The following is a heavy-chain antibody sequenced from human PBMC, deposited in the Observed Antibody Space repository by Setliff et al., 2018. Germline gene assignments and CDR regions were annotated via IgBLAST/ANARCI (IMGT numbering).Heavy chain of an antibody. CDR3: AREQWLDPPGYYYMDV. V-gene: IGHV4-38-2*02. Sequence: TETLSLTCTVSDYSISSGYIWGWIRQPPGKGLEWVGNIGHTGSINYNPSLKSRLTISRDTSKNQVSLKLNSVTAADMAVYYCAREQWLDPPGYYYMDVWAKGTTVTVSS. CDR1: DYSISSGYI. CDR2: IGHTGSI. D-gene: IGHD6-19*01. J-gene: IGHJ6*03.